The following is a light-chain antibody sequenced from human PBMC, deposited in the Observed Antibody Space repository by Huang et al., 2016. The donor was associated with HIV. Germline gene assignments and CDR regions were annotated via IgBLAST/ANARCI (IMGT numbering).Light chain of an antibody. CDR2: SAT. CDR3: QKYHSAPFT. Sequence: DIQMTQSPSSLSASVGDRVTITCRASQGISNYLAWYQQKPVKVPKLLIYSATPFQSVVPSRFSGSGSGTDFTLTISSLQPEDVATYYCQKYHSAPFTFGPGTKVEIK. V-gene: IGKV1-27*01. J-gene: IGKJ3*01. CDR1: QGISNY.